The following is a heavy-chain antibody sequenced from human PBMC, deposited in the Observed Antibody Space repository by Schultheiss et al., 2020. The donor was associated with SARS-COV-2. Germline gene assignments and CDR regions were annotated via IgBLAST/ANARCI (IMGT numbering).Heavy chain of an antibody. CDR2: IYWNDDK. Sequence: SGPTLVKPTQTLTLTCTFSGFSLSTSGVGVGWIRQPPGKALEWLALIYWNDDKRYSPSLKSRLTITKDTSKNQVVLTMTNMDPVDTATYYCARLFVGYCSSTSCPTWFDPWGQGTLVTVSS. J-gene: IGHJ5*02. V-gene: IGHV2-5*01. CDR3: ARLFVGYCSSTSCPTWFDP. D-gene: IGHD2-2*01. CDR1: GFSLSTSGVG.